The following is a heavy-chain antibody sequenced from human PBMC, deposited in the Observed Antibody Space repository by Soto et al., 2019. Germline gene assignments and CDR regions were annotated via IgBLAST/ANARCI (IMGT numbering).Heavy chain of an antibody. CDR2: ISSNGGST. CDR1: GFTFSSYA. CDR3: ARALTVTNWFDP. J-gene: IGHJ5*02. D-gene: IGHD4-4*01. Sequence: GGSLRLSCAASGFTFSSYAMHWVRQAPGKGLEYVSAISSNGGSTYYANSVKGRFTISRDNSKNTLYLQMGSLRAEDMAVYYCARALTVTNWFDPWGQGTLVTVSS. V-gene: IGHV3-64*01.